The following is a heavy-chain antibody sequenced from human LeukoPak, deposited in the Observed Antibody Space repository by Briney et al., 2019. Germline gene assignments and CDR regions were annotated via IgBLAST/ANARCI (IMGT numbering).Heavy chain of an antibody. CDR1: GYTFNQHG. D-gene: IGHD3-10*01. CDR3: ARGVKNSGDSG. CDR2: IIPIFGTA. Sequence: ASVKVSCKASGYTFNQHGINWVRQAPGQGLEWMGGIIPIFGTANYAQKFQGRVTITADESTSTAYMELSSLRSEDTAVYYCARGVKNSGDSGWGQGTLVTVSS. V-gene: IGHV1-69*13. J-gene: IGHJ4*02.